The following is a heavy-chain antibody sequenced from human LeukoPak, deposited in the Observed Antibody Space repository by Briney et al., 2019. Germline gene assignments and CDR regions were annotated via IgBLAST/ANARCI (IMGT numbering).Heavy chain of an antibody. V-gene: IGHV3-7*01. Sequence: PGGSLRLSCAASGFTSSSYWMSRVRQAPGKGLEWVANIKQEGNEKYYVDSVKVRFTIYRDNAKNSLYLQMNSLRAEDTAVYYCARPNYYDSSGYYYYFDYWGQGTLVTVSS. CDR3: ARPNYYDSSGYYYYFDY. D-gene: IGHD3-22*01. CDR1: GFTSSSYW. CDR2: IKQEGNEK. J-gene: IGHJ4*02.